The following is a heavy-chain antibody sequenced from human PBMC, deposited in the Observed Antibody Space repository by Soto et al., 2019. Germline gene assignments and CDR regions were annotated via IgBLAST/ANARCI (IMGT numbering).Heavy chain of an antibody. CDR3: ARHFAQARTSHLGMDV. J-gene: IGHJ6*02. CDR2: IYYSGST. CDR1: GGSISSSSYY. Sequence: SETLSLTCTVSGGSISSSSYYWGWIRQPPGKGLEWIGSIYYSGSTYYNPSLKSRVTISVDTSKNQFSLKLSSVTAADMAVYYCARHFAQARTSHLGMDVWGQGTTVTVSS. D-gene: IGHD3-3*01. V-gene: IGHV4-39*01.